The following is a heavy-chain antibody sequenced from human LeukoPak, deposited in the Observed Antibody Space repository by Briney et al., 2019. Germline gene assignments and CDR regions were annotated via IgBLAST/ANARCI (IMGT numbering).Heavy chain of an antibody. CDR1: GYTFTNYG. CDR2: FDPEDGET. D-gene: IGHD3-22*01. J-gene: IGHJ5*02. Sequence: ASVKVSCKASGYTFTNYGISWVRQAPGKGLEWMGGFDPEDGETIYAQKFQGRVTMTEDTSTDTAYMELSSLRSEDTAVYYCATAFWAYDSSGYYSNNWFDPWGQGTLVTVSS. V-gene: IGHV1-24*01. CDR3: ATAFWAYDSSGYYSNNWFDP.